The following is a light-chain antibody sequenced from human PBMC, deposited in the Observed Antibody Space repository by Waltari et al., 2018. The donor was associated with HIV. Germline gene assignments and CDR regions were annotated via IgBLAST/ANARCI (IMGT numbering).Light chain of an antibody. Sequence: QSVLTQPPSASGTPGQRVTISCSGSSSNIGSNSGYWYQQLPGTAPKLLLYRNNQRPSGVPDRFSGSKSGTSASLAISGLRSEDEADYYCAAWGNSLSLLFGGGTKLTVL. J-gene: IGLJ2*01. V-gene: IGLV1-47*01. CDR2: RNN. CDR1: SSNIGSNS. CDR3: AAWGNSLSLL.